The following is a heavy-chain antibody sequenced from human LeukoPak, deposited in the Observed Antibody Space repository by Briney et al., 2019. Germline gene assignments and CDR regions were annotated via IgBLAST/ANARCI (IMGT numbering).Heavy chain of an antibody. J-gene: IGHJ2*01. CDR1: GFTFSSYG. CDR2: ISYDGSNK. CDR3: AKDVALFYCSGGSCRLGYFDL. Sequence: GGSLRLSCAASGFTFSSYGMHWVRQAPGKGLEWVAGISYDGSNKNYADSVKGRFTISRDNSKNTLYLQMNSLRADDTAVYYCAKDVALFYCSGGSCRLGYFDLWGRGTLVTVSS. D-gene: IGHD2-15*01. V-gene: IGHV3-30*18.